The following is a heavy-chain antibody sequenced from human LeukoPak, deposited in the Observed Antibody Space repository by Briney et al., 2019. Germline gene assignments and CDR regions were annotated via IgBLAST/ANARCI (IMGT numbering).Heavy chain of an antibody. Sequence: GGSLRLSCAASGFTFSHAWMTWVRQAPRKGLEWVGRIKGETEGGTTDYAAPVKGRFTISREDSKNTVYLQMNSLKAEDSGVYYCTTAIRDYDGFDYWGQGTLVTVSS. J-gene: IGHJ4*02. CDR3: TTAIRDYDGFDY. CDR2: IKGETEGGTT. V-gene: IGHV3-15*01. D-gene: IGHD3-22*01. CDR1: GFTFSHAW.